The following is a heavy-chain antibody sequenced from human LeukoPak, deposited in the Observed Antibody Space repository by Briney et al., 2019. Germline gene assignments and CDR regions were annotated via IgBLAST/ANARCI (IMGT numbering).Heavy chain of an antibody. D-gene: IGHD6-6*01. CDR2: INHSGST. CDR1: GGSFSGYY. V-gene: IGHV4-34*01. CDR3: ARESSSSPKGFDY. J-gene: IGHJ4*02. Sequence: SETLSLTCAVYGGSFSGYYWSWIRQPPGKGLEWIGEINHSGSTNYNPSLKSRVTISVDTSKNQFSLKLSSVTAADTAVYYCARESSSSPKGFDYWGQGTLVTVSS.